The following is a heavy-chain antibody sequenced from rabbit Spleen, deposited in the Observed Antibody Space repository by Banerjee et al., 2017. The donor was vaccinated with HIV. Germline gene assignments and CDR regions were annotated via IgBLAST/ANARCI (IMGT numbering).Heavy chain of an antibody. CDR2: INAITGKA. D-gene: IGHD8-1*01. CDR3: ARDTGSSFSSYGMDL. V-gene: IGHV1S45*01. CDR1: GFSFSSGYD. Sequence: QEQLVESGGGLVQPEGFLTLTCTTSGFSFSSGYDMCWVRQAPGKGLESITCINAITGKAVYASWAKGRFTISSHNAQNTLYLRLNSLTAADTATYFCARDTGSSFSSYGMDLWGQGTLVTVS. J-gene: IGHJ6*01.